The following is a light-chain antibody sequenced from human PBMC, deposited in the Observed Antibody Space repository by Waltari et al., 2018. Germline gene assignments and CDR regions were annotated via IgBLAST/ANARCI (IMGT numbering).Light chain of an antibody. CDR2: GAS. CDR3: QQYNNWPS. CDR1: PSVSSN. J-gene: IGKJ1*01. V-gene: IGKV3-15*01. Sequence: EIVMTQSPATLSVSRGERATLSYRSSPSVSSNLALYQQKPGQAPRLLIDGASTRATGIPARFSGSVSGTEFTLTISSMQSEDFAVYYCQQYNNWPSFGQGTKVGIK.